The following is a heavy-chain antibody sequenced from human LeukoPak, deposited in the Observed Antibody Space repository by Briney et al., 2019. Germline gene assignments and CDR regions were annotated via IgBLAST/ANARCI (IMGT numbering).Heavy chain of an antibody. CDR1: GFTFSTYG. Sequence: GGSLRLSCAASGFTFSTYGVHWVRQAPGKGLEWVAVISYDGSHKYYADSVKGRFTISRDDSNNTLYLKMDSLRAEDTGVYYCAKVRTGHYFDYWGQGTLVTVTS. CDR3: AKVRTGHYFDY. V-gene: IGHV3-30*18. CDR2: ISYDGSHK. J-gene: IGHJ4*02. D-gene: IGHD3/OR15-3a*01.